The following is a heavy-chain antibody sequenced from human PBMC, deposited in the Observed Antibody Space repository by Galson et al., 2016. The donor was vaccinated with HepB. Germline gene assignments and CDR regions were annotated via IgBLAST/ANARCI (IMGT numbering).Heavy chain of an antibody. V-gene: IGHV3-30*18. CDR2: ISYDGSNK. J-gene: IGHJ6*03. D-gene: IGHD1-26*01. CDR1: GFTFSSYG. CDR3: AKGGSYYYDCMDV. Sequence: SLRLSCAASGFTFSSYGMHWVRQAPGKGLEWVAVISYDGSNKYYADSVKGRFTISRDNSNNTLYLQMNSLRAEDTAVYYCAKGGSYYYDCMDVWGNGTTVTVSS.